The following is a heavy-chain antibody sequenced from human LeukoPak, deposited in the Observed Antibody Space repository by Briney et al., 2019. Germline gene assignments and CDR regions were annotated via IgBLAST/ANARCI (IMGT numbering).Heavy chain of an antibody. CDR1: GGSISSGGYY. Sequence: SETLSLTCTVSGGSISSGGYYWSWIRQHPGKGLEWIGYIYYSGSTYYNPSLKSRVTISVDTSKNQFSLKLSSVTAADTAVYYCARDLRGTSVNNYGMDVWGQGTTVTVSS. CDR3: ARDLRGTSVNNYGMDV. D-gene: IGHD2-2*01. CDR2: IYYSGST. J-gene: IGHJ6*02. V-gene: IGHV4-31*03.